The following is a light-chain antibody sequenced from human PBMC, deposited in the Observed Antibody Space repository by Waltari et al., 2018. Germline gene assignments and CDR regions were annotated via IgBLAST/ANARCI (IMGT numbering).Light chain of an antibody. Sequence: DIVMTQSPDSLAVSLGERATINCKSSQSVLYSSNNKNYLAWYQEKPGQTPKLRIYWASTRASGVPVRFSGSGSGTDFTLTISSLQAEDVAVYYCQQYYSTSYTFVQGTKLEIK. V-gene: IGKV4-1*01. CDR3: QQYYSTSYT. CDR1: QSVLYSSNNKNY. J-gene: IGKJ2*01. CDR2: WAS.